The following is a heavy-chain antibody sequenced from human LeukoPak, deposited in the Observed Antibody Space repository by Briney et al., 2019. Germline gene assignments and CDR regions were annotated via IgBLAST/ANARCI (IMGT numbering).Heavy chain of an antibody. CDR1: GFTFSSYS. V-gene: IGHV3-21*01. J-gene: IGHJ6*03. CDR3: ARDLNYGDYKLNSRVYYYMDV. D-gene: IGHD4-17*01. CDR2: ISSSSSYI. Sequence: GGSLRLSCAASGFTFSSYSMNWVRQAPGKGLEWVSSISSSSSYIYYADSVKGRFTISRDNAKNSLYLQMNSLRAEDTAVYYCARDLNYGDYKLNSRVYYYMDVWGKGTTVTVSS.